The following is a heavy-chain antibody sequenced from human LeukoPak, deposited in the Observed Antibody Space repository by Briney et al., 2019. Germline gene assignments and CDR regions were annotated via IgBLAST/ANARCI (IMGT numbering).Heavy chain of an antibody. J-gene: IGHJ4*02. D-gene: IGHD5-12*01. CDR1: GYTLTGYY. CDR2: INPNSGDT. CDR3: AKNPYEYYFDY. Sequence: ASVKVSCKASGYTLTGYYMHWLRQAPGQGLEWMGWINPNSGDTNYAQKFQGRVTMTRDTSISTAYMELSRLTSDDTAVYYCAKNPYEYYFDYWGQGPLVPVSS. V-gene: IGHV1-2*02.